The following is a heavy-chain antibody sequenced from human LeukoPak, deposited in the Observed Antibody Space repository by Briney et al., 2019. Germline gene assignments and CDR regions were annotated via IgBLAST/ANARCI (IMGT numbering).Heavy chain of an antibody. Sequence: SETLSLTCAVSGYSISSGYYWGWIRQPPGKGLEWIGSIYHSGSTYYNPSLKSRVTMSVDTSKNQFSLKLSSVTAADTAVYYCARHKYSGSFDYWGQGTLVTVSS. CDR3: ARHKYSGSFDY. CDR1: GYSISSGYY. D-gene: IGHD1-26*01. CDR2: IYHSGST. V-gene: IGHV4-38-2*01. J-gene: IGHJ4*02.